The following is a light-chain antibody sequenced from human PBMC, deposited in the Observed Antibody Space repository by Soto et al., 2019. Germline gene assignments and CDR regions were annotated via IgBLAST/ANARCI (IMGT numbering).Light chain of an antibody. CDR2: DVS. J-gene: IGLJ2*01. V-gene: IGLV2-14*03. CDR3: SSYINTSSFV. CDR1: SSDVGDYKS. Sequence: QSVLTQPASVSGSPGQSIAISCSGTSSDVGDYKSVSWYQHHPGKAPKLVIFDVSNRPSGVSNRFSGSKSGNTASLTISGLQAEDEADYYCSSYINTSSFVFAGGTQLTVL.